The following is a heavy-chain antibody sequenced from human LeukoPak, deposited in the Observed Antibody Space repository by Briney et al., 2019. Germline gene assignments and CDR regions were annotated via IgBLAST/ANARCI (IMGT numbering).Heavy chain of an antibody. CDR1: GFIFNNYA. V-gene: IGHV3-9*01. CDR3: AKDNRRHYTSGPNPDSLH. Sequence: GGSLRLSCAGSGFIFNNYAMRWVRQPPGKGLEWVSGTSWNSGSIDYADSVKGRFTISRDNAKNSLYLQMNSLRVEDTAFYYCAKDNRRHYTSGPNPDSLHWGQGALVTVSS. CDR2: TSWNSGSI. J-gene: IGHJ4*02. D-gene: IGHD6-19*01.